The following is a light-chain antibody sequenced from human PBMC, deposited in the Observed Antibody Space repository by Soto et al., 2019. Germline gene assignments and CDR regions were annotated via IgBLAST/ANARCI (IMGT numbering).Light chain of an antibody. CDR3: QQYGAAPIT. V-gene: IGKV3-20*01. CDR2: GAS. Sequence: EIVLTQSACTLSWSPGERATLSCRASQSVSSSYLAWYQQKPGQAPRLLIYGASSRATGIPDRFSGSGSGTDFTLTISRLETEDFAVYYCQQYGAAPITFGQGTRLEIK. CDR1: QSVSSSY. J-gene: IGKJ5*01.